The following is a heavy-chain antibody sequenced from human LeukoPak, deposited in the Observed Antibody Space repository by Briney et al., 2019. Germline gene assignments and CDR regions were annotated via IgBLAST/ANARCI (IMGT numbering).Heavy chain of an antibody. CDR1: GGSFSGYY. J-gene: IGHJ6*02. D-gene: IGHD3-22*01. CDR2: INHSGST. Sequence: SETLSLTCAVYGGSFSGYYWSWIRQPPGKGLEWIGEINHSGSTNYNPSLKSRVTISVDTSKNQFSLKLSSVTAADTAVYYCARGACYYDSSGYYYYYGMDVWGQGTTVTVSS. CDR3: ARGACYYDSSGYYYYYGMDV. V-gene: IGHV4-34*01.